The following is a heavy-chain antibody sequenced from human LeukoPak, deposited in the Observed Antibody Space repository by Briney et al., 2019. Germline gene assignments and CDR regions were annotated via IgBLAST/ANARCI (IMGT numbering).Heavy chain of an antibody. J-gene: IGHJ3*02. V-gene: IGHV4-4*07. CDR3: AREEDYGDYEFNAFDI. CDR2: IYTSGST. CDR1: GGSISSYY. Sequence: SETLSLTCTVSGGSISSYYWSWIRQPAGKGLEWIGRIYTSGSTNYNPSLKSRVTMSVDTSKNQFSLKLSSVTAADTAVYYCAREEDYGDYEFNAFDIWGQGTMVTVSS. D-gene: IGHD4-17*01.